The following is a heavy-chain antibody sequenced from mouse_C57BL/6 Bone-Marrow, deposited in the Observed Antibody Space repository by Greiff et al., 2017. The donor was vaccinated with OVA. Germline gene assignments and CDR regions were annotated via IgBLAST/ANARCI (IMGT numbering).Heavy chain of an antibody. CDR2: INYAGSST. J-gene: IGHJ1*03. V-gene: IGHV5-16*01. D-gene: IGHD2-1*01. CDR3: AGENYGNYEGWYFDV. CDR1: GFTFSDYY. Sequence: EVQLVESEGGLVQPGSSMKLSCTASGFTFSDYYMDWVRQVPEKGLEWVANINYAGSSTYYLDPLKSRFIISRDNAKNILYLQMSSLTSEDTATYYCAGENYGNYEGWYFDVWGTGTTVTVSS.